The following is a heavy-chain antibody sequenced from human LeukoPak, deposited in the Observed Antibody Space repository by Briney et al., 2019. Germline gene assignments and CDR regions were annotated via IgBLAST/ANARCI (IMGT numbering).Heavy chain of an antibody. Sequence: PGGSLRLSCAASGFTFSSYSMNWVRQAPGKGLEWGSYISSSSSTIYYADSVKGRFTISRDNAKNSLYLQMNSLRAEDTAVYYCARSPLNRRSWFDPWGQGTLVTVSP. CDR1: GFTFSSYS. V-gene: IGHV3-48*01. CDR2: ISSSSSTI. CDR3: ARSPLNRRSWFDP. D-gene: IGHD1-14*01. J-gene: IGHJ5*02.